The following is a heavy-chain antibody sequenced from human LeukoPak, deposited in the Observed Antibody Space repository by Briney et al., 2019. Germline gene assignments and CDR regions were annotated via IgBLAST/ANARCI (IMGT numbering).Heavy chain of an antibody. V-gene: IGHV4-34*01. J-gene: IGHJ3*02. CDR3: ARGWDDILTGYLEAFDI. CDR2: INHSGST. Sequence: SETLSLTCAVYGGSFSGYYWSWIRQPPGKGLEWIGEINHSGSTNYNPSLKSRATISVDTSKNQFSLKLSSVTAADTAVYYCARGWDDILTGYLEAFDIWGQGTMVTVSS. D-gene: IGHD3-9*01. CDR1: GGSFSGYY.